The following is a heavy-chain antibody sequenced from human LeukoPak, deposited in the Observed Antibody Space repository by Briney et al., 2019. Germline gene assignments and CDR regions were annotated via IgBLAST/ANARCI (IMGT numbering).Heavy chain of an antibody. CDR1: GGSIRSSYYY. CDR2: IYYSGST. CDR3: ARDLAGDGYNDY. Sequence: SSETLSLTCTVSGGSIRSSYYYWSWVRQPLGKGLEWIGYIYYSGSTNYNPSLKSRVTISVDTSKNQFSLKLSSVTAADTAVYYCARDLAGDGYNDYWGQGTLVTVSS. D-gene: IGHD5-24*01. J-gene: IGHJ4*02. V-gene: IGHV4-61*01.